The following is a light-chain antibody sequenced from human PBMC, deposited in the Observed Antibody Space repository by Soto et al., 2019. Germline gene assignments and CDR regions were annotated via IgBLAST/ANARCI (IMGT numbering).Light chain of an antibody. CDR2: SAS. Sequence: DIQMTQSPSSLSASVGDRVTITCRASQNIRYYLNWYQQKPGRAPKLLIYSASSLQSGVPSRFSGSGAGTDFTLTISGLQPEDFPTYYCQMFYNPLMYTVGQGTKGDIX. CDR3: QMFYNPLMYT. J-gene: IGKJ2*01. CDR1: QNIRYY. V-gene: IGKV1-39*01.